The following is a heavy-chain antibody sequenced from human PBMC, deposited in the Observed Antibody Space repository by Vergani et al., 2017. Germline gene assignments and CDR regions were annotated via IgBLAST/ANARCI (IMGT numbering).Heavy chain of an antibody. V-gene: IGHV3-30-3*02. Sequence: QVQLVESGGGVVQPGRSLRLSCAASGFTFSSYAMHWVRQAPGKGLEWVAVISYDGSNKDYADSVKGRFTISRDNSKNTLYLQMNSLRAEDTAVYYCAKQYYYGSGSYSDYWGQGTLVTVSS. J-gene: IGHJ4*02. CDR1: GFTFSSYA. CDR3: AKQYYYGSGSYSDY. D-gene: IGHD3-10*01. CDR2: ISYDGSNK.